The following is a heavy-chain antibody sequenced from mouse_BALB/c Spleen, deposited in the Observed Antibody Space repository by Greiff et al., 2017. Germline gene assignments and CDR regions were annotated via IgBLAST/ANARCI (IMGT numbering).Heavy chain of an antibody. Sequence: VQVVESGAELARPGASVKLSCKASGYTFTSYWMQWVKQRPGQGLEWIGAIYPGDGDTRYTQKFKGKATLTADKSSSTAYMQLSSLASEDSAVYYCARSGDGYYYFDYWGQGTTLTVSS. V-gene: IGHV1-87*01. J-gene: IGHJ2*01. CDR2: IYPGDGDT. D-gene: IGHD2-3*01. CDR1: GYTFTSYW. CDR3: ARSGDGYYYFDY.